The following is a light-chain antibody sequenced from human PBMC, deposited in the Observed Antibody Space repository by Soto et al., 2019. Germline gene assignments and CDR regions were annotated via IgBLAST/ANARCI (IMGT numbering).Light chain of an antibody. Sequence: EIVLTQSPGTLSLSPGERATLSCWASQSVSSTYLAWYQQKPGQAPRLLIYGPSSRATGIPDRFSGSGSGTDFTLTISRLEPEDFAVYYCQQFSSYPLTFGGGTKVDIK. CDR1: QSVSSTY. V-gene: IGKV3-20*01. CDR2: GPS. J-gene: IGKJ4*01. CDR3: QQFSSYPLT.